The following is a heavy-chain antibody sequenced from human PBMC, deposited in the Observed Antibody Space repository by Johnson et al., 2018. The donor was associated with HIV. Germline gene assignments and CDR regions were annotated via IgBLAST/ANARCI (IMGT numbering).Heavy chain of an antibody. CDR2: ISYDGSNK. Sequence: QVQLVESGGGVVQPGRSLRLPCAASGFTFSSYAMHWVRQAPGKGLEWVAVISYDGSNKYFADSVKGRFTISRDNSKNTLFLQMNSLRAEDTAVYYCARSQYYNFWSGYFGREESQGGFDIWGQGTMVTVSS. J-gene: IGHJ3*02. CDR3: ARSQYYNFWSGYFGREESQGGFDI. CDR1: GFTFSSYA. D-gene: IGHD3-3*01. V-gene: IGHV3-30*14.